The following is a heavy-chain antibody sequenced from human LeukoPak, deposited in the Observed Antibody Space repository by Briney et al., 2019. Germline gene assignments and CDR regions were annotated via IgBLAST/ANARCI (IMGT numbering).Heavy chain of an antibody. J-gene: IGHJ4*02. D-gene: IGHD6-19*01. CDR1: GGSINSHY. V-gene: IGHV4-59*08. CDR2: IYYTGRN. CDR3: VRRDPGWNYFDY. Sequence: SETLSLTCAVSGGSINSHYWSWIGQPPGKGLKWMGDIYYTGRNNYNPSLKSRVTISLDTSKNHLSLNLTSVLAADTAIYYCVRRDPGWNYFDYWGQGILVTVSS.